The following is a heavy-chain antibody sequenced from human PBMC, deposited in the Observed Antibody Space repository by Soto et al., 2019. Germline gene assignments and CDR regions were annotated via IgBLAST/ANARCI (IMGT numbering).Heavy chain of an antibody. CDR3: ARDSSIAVAGTSEVEHYYYYDGMDV. Sequence: SQTLSLTCAISGDSVSSNSAAWNWIRQSPSRGLEWLGRTYYRSKWYNDYAVSVKSRITINPDTSKNQFSLQLNSVTPEDTAVYYCARDSSIAVAGTSEVEHYYYYDGMDVWGQGTTVTVSS. V-gene: IGHV6-1*01. D-gene: IGHD6-19*01. J-gene: IGHJ6*02. CDR2: TYYRSKWYN. CDR1: GDSVSSNSAA.